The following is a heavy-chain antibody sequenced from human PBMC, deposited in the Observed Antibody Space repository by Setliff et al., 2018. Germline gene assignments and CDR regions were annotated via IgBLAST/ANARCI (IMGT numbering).Heavy chain of an antibody. D-gene: IGHD2-2*01. CDR2: TIPMFGTP. V-gene: IGHV1-69*13. CDR1: GGTFSSYG. CDR3: ARDRAAIVVGPPTAAFDI. Sequence: GASVKVSCKASGGTFSSYGISWVRQAPGQGHEWMGGTIPMFGTPAYAQKFQDRVTITPDESTSTAYMELDSLRSEDTAVYYCARDRAAIVVGPPTAAFDIWGQGTMVTVSS. J-gene: IGHJ3*02.